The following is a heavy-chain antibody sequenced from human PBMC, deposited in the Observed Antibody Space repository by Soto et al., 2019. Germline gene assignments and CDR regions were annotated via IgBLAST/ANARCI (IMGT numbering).Heavy chain of an antibody. CDR3: AKGLRLGELSLYFLSLFDY. V-gene: IGHV3-23*01. CDR1: GFTFSSYA. J-gene: IGHJ4*02. Sequence: GGSLRLSCAASGFTFSSYAMSWVRQAPGKGLEWVSAISGSGGSTYYADSVKGRFTISRDNSKNTLYLQMNSLRAEDTAVYYCAKGLRLGELSLYFLSLFDYWGQGTLVTVSS. CDR2: ISGSGGST. D-gene: IGHD3-16*02.